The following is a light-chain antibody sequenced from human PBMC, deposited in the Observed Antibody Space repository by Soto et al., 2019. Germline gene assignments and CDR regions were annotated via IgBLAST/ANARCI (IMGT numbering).Light chain of an antibody. J-gene: IGKJ1*01. CDR3: QQYKT. V-gene: IGKV3-15*01. CDR1: QSVSSN. Sequence: EIVMTQSPATLSVSPGESATLSCRASQSVSSNLAWYQQKPGQAPRLLIYGATTRATGIPARFRGSGSGTEFTLTISSLQSEDFAVYYCQQYKTFVQGTKVEVK. CDR2: GAT.